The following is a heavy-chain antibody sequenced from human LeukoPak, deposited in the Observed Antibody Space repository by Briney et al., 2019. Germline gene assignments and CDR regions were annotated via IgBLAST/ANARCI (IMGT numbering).Heavy chain of an antibody. CDR1: GYTFTGYY. CDR3: ARARGIKCSSSWDGGPLDY. Sequence: GASVKVSCKASGYTFTGYYMHWVRQAPGQGLEWMGWINPNSGGTNYAQKFQGRVTMTRDTSISTAYMELSRLRSDDTAVYYCARARGIKCSSSWDGGPLDYWGQGTLVTVSS. CDR2: INPNSGGT. V-gene: IGHV1-2*02. J-gene: IGHJ4*02. D-gene: IGHD6-13*01.